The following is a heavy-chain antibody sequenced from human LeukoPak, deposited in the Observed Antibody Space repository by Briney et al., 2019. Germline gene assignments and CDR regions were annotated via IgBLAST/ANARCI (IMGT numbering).Heavy chain of an antibody. D-gene: IGHD2-2*02. V-gene: IGHV1-2*02. J-gene: IGHJ6*03. CDR1: GYTFTGYY. CDR2: INPNSGGT. Sequence: ASVKVSCKASGYTFTGYYMHWVRQAPGQGPEWMGWINPNSGGTNYAQKFQGRVTMTRDTSISTAYMELSRLRSDDTAVYYCALVVPAAIYMDVWGKGTTVTVSS. CDR3: ALVVPAAIYMDV.